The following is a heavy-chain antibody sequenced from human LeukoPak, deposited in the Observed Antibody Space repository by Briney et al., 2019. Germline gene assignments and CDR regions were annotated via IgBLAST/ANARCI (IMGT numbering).Heavy chain of an antibody. J-gene: IGHJ5*02. CDR3: ARVARRSSHTVRFDP. Sequence: SETLSLTCTVSGGSISSSSYYWGWIRQPPGKGLEWIGSIYYSGSTYYNPSLKSRVTISVDTSKNQFSLKLSSATAADTAVYYCARVARRSSHTVRFDPWGQGTLVTVSS. D-gene: IGHD2-21*01. CDR1: GGSISSSSYY. V-gene: IGHV4-39*07. CDR2: IYYSGST.